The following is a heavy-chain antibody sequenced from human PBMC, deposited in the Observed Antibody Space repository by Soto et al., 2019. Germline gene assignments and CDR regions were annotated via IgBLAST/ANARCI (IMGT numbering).Heavy chain of an antibody. J-gene: IGHJ5*02. CDR1: GFTFSNAW. D-gene: IGHD3-3*01. CDR2: IKSKTDGGTT. Sequence: GGSLRLSCAASGFTFSNAWMNWVRQAPGKGLEWVGRIKSKTDGGTTDYAAPVKGRFTISRDDSKNTLYLQMNSLKTEDTAVYYCAKGVYDFWSGYISNWFDPWGQGTLVTVSS. V-gene: IGHV3-15*07. CDR3: AKGVYDFWSGYISNWFDP.